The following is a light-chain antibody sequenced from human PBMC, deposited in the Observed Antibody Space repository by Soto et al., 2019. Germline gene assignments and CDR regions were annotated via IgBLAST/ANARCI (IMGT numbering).Light chain of an antibody. V-gene: IGKV3-15*01. CDR1: QGVSTK. Sequence: ETVMTQSPATLSVSPGERATLSCRASQGVSTKLAWHQQKPGQPPRLLIYDATTRATGIPARFSGSGSGTEFTLTISSLQSEDFAVYYCQEYNDWRPITFGGGTKVEIK. CDR3: QEYNDWRPIT. CDR2: DAT. J-gene: IGKJ4*01.